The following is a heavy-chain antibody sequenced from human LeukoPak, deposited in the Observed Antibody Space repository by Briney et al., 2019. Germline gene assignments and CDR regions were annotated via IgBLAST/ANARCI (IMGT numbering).Heavy chain of an antibody. CDR2: IYTRGST. Sequence: SQTLSLTCTVSGGSISSGSYYWSWIRQPAGKGLEWIGRIYTRGSTNYNPSLKSRVTISVDTSKNQFSLKLSSVTAADTAVYYCAKSIAPLLNWFDPWGQGTLVTVSS. J-gene: IGHJ5*02. D-gene: IGHD6-6*01. V-gene: IGHV4-61*02. CDR1: GGSISSGSYY. CDR3: AKSIAPLLNWFDP.